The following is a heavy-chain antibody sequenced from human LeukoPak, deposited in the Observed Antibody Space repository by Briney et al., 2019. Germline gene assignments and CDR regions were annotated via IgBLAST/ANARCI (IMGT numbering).Heavy chain of an antibody. J-gene: IGHJ3*02. Sequence: GASVKVSCKASGYTFTGYYMHWVRQAPGQGLEWMGWINPNSGGTNYAQKFQGRVTMTRDTSISTAYMELSRLRSDDTAVYYCAGGGYSYGYYLSAFDIWGQGTMVTVSS. D-gene: IGHD5-18*01. CDR1: GYTFTGYY. CDR3: AGGGYSYGYYLSAFDI. CDR2: INPNSGGT. V-gene: IGHV1-2*02.